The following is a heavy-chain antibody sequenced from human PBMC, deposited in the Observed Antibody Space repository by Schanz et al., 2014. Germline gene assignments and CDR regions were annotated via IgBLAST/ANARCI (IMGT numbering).Heavy chain of an antibody. V-gene: IGHV3-7*04. Sequence: EVQLVESGGGLVKPGGSLRLSCAASGFTFSSYSMNWVRQAPGKGLEWVANIKQDGSEKYYVDAVKGRFTISRDNAKKSMYLHMKSLRGEDTGVYYCARDNYDGSGSCAYWGQGTVVTVSS. CDR2: IKQDGSEK. D-gene: IGHD3-10*01. CDR3: ARDNYDGSGSCAY. CDR1: GFTFSSYS. J-gene: IGHJ4*02.